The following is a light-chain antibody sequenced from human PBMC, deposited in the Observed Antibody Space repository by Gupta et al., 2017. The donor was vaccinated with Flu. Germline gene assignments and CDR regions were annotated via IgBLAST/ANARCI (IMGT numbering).Light chain of an antibody. J-gene: IGLJ1*01. Sequence: QSALTQPRSVSGSPGQSVTISCTGSSSDVGAYNYVSWYQQHPGKAPKLMIFDVNERPSGVPDRFSGSKSGNTASLTISGLQAEDEADYYCCSYAGSPYVFGTGTEVTVL. V-gene: IGLV2-11*01. CDR2: DVN. CDR1: SSDVGAYNY. CDR3: CSYAGSPYV.